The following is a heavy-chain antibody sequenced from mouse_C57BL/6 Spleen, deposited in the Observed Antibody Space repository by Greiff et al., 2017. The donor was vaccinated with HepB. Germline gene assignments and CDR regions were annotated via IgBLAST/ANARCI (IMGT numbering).Heavy chain of an antibody. CDR3: VREGGNPRWYFDV. D-gene: IGHD1-1*02. CDR1: GFSFNTYA. J-gene: IGHJ1*03. Sequence: EVKLVESGGGLVQPKGSLKLSCAASGFSFNTYAMNWVRQAPGKGLEWVARIRSKSNNYATYYADSVKDRFTISRDDSESMLYLQMNNLKTEDTAMYYCVREGGNPRWYFDVWGTGTTVTVSS. V-gene: IGHV10-1*01. CDR2: IRSKSNNYAT.